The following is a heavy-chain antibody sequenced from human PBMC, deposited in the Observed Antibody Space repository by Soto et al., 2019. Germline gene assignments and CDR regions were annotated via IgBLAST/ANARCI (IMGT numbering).Heavy chain of an antibody. CDR1: GGSVSSGSYY. CDR2: MVNRGGT. Sequence: QVQLQESGPGLVKPSETLSLTCTVSGGSVSSGSYYWSWIRQPPGKGLEGIGYMVNRGGTNYNSSPKTRVTLSVDTSKNQFSLKLTSVAAADPAVYYCARGWATYTSSGYLSDFDYWGQGTLVTVSS. J-gene: IGHJ4*02. CDR3: ARGWATYTSSGYLSDFDY. V-gene: IGHV4-61*01. D-gene: IGHD3-22*01.